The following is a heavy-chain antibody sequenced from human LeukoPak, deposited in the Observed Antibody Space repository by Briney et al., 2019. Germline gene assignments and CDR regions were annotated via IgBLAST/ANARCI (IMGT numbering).Heavy chain of an antibody. CDR3: ARDIVVVPAAIYWFDP. V-gene: IGHV4-4*07. CDR1: GGSISSYY. J-gene: IGHJ5*02. D-gene: IGHD2-2*01. CDR2: IYTSGSA. Sequence: SETLSLNCTVSGGSISSYYWSWLRQPAGKGLEWIGRIYTSGSANYNPSLKSRVTMSVDTSKNQFSLKLSSVTAADTAVYYCARDIVVVPAAIYWFDPWGQGTLVTVSS.